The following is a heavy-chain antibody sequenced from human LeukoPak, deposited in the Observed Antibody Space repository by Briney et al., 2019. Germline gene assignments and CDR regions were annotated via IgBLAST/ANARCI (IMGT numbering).Heavy chain of an antibody. CDR3: AREVESYDENYFDY. Sequence: PSETLSLTCTVSGVSMSIYYWSWIRQPPGKRLEWIAFISYIGSSNYNPSLTSRATISVDSSKNQFSLKLSSVTAADTAVYYCAREVESYDENYFDYWGQGTLVTVSS. D-gene: IGHD3-16*01. CDR2: ISYIGSS. J-gene: IGHJ4*02. V-gene: IGHV4-59*01. CDR1: GVSMSIYY.